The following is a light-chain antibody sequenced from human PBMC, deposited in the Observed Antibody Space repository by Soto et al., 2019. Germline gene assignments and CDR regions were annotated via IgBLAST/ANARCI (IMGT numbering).Light chain of an antibody. CDR2: GAS. V-gene: IGKV3-20*01. CDR1: QSLSGSY. J-gene: IGKJ2*01. CDR3: YHYGSSPPRT. Sequence: EIVLTQSPGTLSLSPGERATLSCRASQSLSGSYLAWYQHKPGQAPRLLIYGASSRATGIPDRFSGSGSGTDFTLTISRLEPEDFAVYYCYHYGSSPPRTFGQGTQLETK.